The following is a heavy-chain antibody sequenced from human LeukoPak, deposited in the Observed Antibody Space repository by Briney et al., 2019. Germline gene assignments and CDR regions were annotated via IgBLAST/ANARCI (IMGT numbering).Heavy chain of an antibody. D-gene: IGHD2-8*02. V-gene: IGHV3-64*01. CDR2: ISSNGGST. Sequence: GGSLRLSCAASGFTFSSYAMHWVRQAPGKGLEYVSAISSNGGSTYYANSVKGRFTISRDNSKNTLYLQMGSLRAEDTAVYYCARDLGGVWDYWGQGTLVTVSS. CDR3: ARDLGGVWDY. CDR1: GFTFSSYA. J-gene: IGHJ4*02.